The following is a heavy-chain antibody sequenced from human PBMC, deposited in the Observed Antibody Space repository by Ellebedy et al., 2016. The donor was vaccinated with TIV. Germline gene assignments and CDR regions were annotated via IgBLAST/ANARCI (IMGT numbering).Heavy chain of an antibody. CDR3: ARDPDSNSWSPFDY. J-gene: IGHJ4*02. CDR2: ISSSGGNI. Sequence: GESLKISCAASGFTFSNFEMNWVRQAPGKGLEWVSYISSSGGNIYNADSVRGRFTISRDNARNSLYLQMNSLRAEDTAVYYCARDPDSNSWSPFDYWGQGVLVTVSS. D-gene: IGHD6-13*01. CDR1: GFTFSNFE. V-gene: IGHV3-48*03.